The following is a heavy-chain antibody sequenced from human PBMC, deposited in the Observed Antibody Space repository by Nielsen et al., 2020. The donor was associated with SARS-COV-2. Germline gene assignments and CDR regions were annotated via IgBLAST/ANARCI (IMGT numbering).Heavy chain of an antibody. D-gene: IGHD2-15*01. V-gene: IGHV3-9*01. CDR1: GFTFDDYA. CDR2: INWNSGSI. J-gene: IGHJ3*02. CDR3: AKSFVVGYCSGVRCSTYSLDM. Sequence: SLKISCAASGFTFDDYAMHWVRQAPGKGLEWVSSINWNSGSIGYADSVKGRFTISRDNARNSLYLQMNSLRAEDTALYFCAKSFVVGYCSGVRCSTYSLDMWGQGTMVTVSS.